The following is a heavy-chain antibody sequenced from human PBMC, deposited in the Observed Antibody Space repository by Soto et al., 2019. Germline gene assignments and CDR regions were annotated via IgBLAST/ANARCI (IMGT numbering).Heavy chain of an antibody. Sequence: ASGFTFSSYGMHWVRQAPGKGLEWVAVISYDGSNKYYADSVKGRFTISRDNSKNTLYLQMNSLRAEDTAVYYCAKEGIAAVPGGFDPWGQGTLVTVSP. J-gene: IGHJ5*02. V-gene: IGHV3-30*18. CDR3: AKEGIAAVPGGFDP. CDR1: GFTFSSYG. D-gene: IGHD6-13*01. CDR2: ISYDGSNK.